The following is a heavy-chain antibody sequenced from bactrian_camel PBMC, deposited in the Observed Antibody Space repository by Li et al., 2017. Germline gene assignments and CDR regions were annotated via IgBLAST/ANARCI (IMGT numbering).Heavy chain of an antibody. V-gene: IGHV3S1*01. CDR1: GFTASGVF. D-gene: IGHD4*01. Sequence: HVQLVESGGGLVNPGGSLRLSCAASGFTASGVFMAWFRRTPGKEREGVAAIYSGGGTTYYADSVKGRFTISQDASNNTLYLQMDNLSPADTYSYICAADLAGPYGDCTIGPAAEWGQGTQVTVS. CDR3: AADLAGPYGDCTIGPAAE. CDR2: IYSGGGTT. J-gene: IGHJ4*01.